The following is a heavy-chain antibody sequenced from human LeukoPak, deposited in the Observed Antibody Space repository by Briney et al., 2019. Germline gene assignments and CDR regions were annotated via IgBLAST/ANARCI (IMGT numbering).Heavy chain of an antibody. V-gene: IGHV3-21*01. CDR3: AASKYTNYDY. CDR1: GFTFNS. Sequence: GGSLRLSCAASGFTFNSMHWVRQAPGKGLEWVSSISSSTYIYHADSVKGRFTISSDNSKNALYLQMNSLRAGDTAVYYCAASKYTNYDYWGQGTLVTVSS. D-gene: IGHD4-11*01. J-gene: IGHJ4*02. CDR2: ISSSTYI.